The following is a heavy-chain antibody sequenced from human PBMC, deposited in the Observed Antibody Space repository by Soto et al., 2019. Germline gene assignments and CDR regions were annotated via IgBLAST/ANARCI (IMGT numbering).Heavy chain of an antibody. CDR2: ISGYNGNT. CDR3: ARDEVPAANWLDR. V-gene: IGHV1-18*01. J-gene: IGHJ5*02. CDR1: GYIFINYG. Sequence: ASVKVSCKASGYIFINYGITWVRQAPGQGLEWMGWISGYNGNTKYADNLQGRVTMTTDTSTTTAYMELRSLRSDDTAVYYCARDEVPAANWLDRWGQGTLVTVSS. D-gene: IGHD2-2*01.